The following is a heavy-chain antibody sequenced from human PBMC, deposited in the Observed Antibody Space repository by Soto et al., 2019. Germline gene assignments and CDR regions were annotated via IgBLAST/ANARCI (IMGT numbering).Heavy chain of an antibody. Sequence: QVQLQESGPGLVKPSQTLSLTCTVSGGSISSGGYYWSWIRQHPGKGLEWIGYIYYSGSTYYNPSRKSRVTISVDTSKNQFSLKLSSVTAADTAVYYCARDRHLNRPGDYYYYGMDVWGQGTTVTVSS. J-gene: IGHJ6*02. CDR3: ARDRHLNRPGDYYYYGMDV. CDR2: IYYSGST. D-gene: IGHD4-17*01. CDR1: GGSISSGGYY. V-gene: IGHV4-31*03.